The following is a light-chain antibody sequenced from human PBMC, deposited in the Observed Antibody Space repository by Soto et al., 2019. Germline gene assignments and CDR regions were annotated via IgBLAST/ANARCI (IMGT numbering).Light chain of an antibody. Sequence: QSALTQPASVSGSRGQSITISCTGTSRDVGSYDLVSWYQQFPGETPKLIIFEVSNRPSGVSDRFSGSKSGNMASLTISGRQADDEADYCCCSYETTVTWVFGGGTKLTVL. V-gene: IGLV2-23*02. J-gene: IGLJ3*02. CDR1: SRDVGSYDL. CDR2: EVS. CDR3: CSYETTVTWV.